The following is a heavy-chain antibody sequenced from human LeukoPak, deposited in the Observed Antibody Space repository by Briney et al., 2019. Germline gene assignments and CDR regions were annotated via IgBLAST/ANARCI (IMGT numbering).Heavy chain of an antibody. J-gene: IGHJ6*03. CDR3: ARGYCSGGSCYSYYYYNYMDV. V-gene: IGHV4-39*07. D-gene: IGHD2-15*01. Sequence: SETLSLTCTVSGGSISSSSYYWGWIRQPPGKGLEWIGSIHYSGSTNYNPSLKSRVTISVDTSRNQFSLKLSSVTAADTAVYYCARGYCSGGSCYSYYYYNYMDVWGKGTTVTVSS. CDR1: GGSISSSSYY. CDR2: IHYSGST.